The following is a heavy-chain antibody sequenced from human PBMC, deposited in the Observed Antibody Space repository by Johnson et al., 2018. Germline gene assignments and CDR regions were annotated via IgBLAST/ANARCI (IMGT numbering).Heavy chain of an antibody. Sequence: QLVESGGGLVQPGRSLRLSCVGSGFTFEKYAMHWVRQAPGKGLEWVSGISWNSGSIGYVDSVKGRFTISRDNAKNSLYLQMNSLRVEDTALYYCAKDVMLAYSYDNIDRSAFDRWGQGTMVTVSS. V-gene: IGHV3-9*01. D-gene: IGHD3-22*01. CDR3: AKDVMLAYSYDNIDRSAFDR. J-gene: IGHJ3*02. CDR1: GFTFEKYA. CDR2: ISWNSGSI.